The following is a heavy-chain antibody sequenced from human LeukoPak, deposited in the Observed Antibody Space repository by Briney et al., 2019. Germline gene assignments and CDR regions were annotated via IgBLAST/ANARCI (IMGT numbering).Heavy chain of an antibody. J-gene: IGHJ3*02. CDR2: MFHSART. CDR3: ARLRWEISPYDASDI. Sequence: SEKLSFTCTVSGDSIGSNYWSWLRQPPGKGLKWSGYMFHSARTNYKPSLKSRVTISADTSKNKFPLKLSSVTAADTAVYYCARLRWEISPYDASDIWGQGTMVTVSS. V-gene: IGHV4-59*08. D-gene: IGHD1-26*01. CDR1: GDSIGSNY.